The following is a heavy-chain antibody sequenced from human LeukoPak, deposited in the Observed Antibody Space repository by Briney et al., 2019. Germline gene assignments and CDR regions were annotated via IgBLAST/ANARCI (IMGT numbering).Heavy chain of an antibody. CDR3: ARDWRINWFDP. D-gene: IGHD2/OR15-2a*01. CDR2: MYYSGDT. CDR1: GGSISSTGYY. V-gene: IGHV4-39*07. Sequence: TSETLSLTCTVSGGSISSTGYYWGWIRQPPGKGLEWIGSMYYSGDTYYNPSLKSRVTISIDTSKNQFSLKLSSITAADTAVYYCARDWRINWFDPWGQGTLVTVSS. J-gene: IGHJ5*02.